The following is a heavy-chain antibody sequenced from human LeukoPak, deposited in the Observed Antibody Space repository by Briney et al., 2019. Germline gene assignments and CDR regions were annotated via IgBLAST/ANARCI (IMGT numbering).Heavy chain of an antibody. D-gene: IGHD5-18*01. CDR2: IYPGDSDT. CDR1: GYSFTSYW. V-gene: IGHV5-51*01. Sequence: GESLKISWKGAGYSFTSYWIGLVRQMPGEGLEWVGIIYPGDSDTRYSPSFQGQVTISADKSISTAYLQWSSLKASDTAMYYCARLNVDTAMAIDYWGQGTLVTVSS. J-gene: IGHJ4*02. CDR3: ARLNVDTAMAIDY.